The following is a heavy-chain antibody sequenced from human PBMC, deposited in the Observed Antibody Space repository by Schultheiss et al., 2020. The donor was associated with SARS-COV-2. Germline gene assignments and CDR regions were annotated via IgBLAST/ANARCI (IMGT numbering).Heavy chain of an antibody. J-gene: IGHJ6*02. CDR2: IGTAGDT. Sequence: GGSLRLSCAASGFTFSSYDMHWVRQATGKGLEWVSAIGTAGDTYYPGSVKGRFTISRENAKNSLYLQMNSLRAGDTAVYYCARAFYFYDILTGYSAPYYYYGMDVWGQGTTVTVSS. CDR1: GFTFSSYD. CDR3: ARAFYFYDILTGYSAPYYYYGMDV. V-gene: IGHV3-13*01. D-gene: IGHD3-9*01.